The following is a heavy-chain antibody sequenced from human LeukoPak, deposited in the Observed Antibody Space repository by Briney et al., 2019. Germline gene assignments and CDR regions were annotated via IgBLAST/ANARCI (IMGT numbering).Heavy chain of an antibody. CDR3: ASHPRADFWSGYYFDY. CDR1: GGSISSGGYY. Sequence: SETLSLTCTVSGGSISSGGYYWSWIRQHPGKGLEWIGYIYYSGSTYYNPSLKSRVTISVDTSKNQFSLKLSSVTAADTAVYYCASHPRADFWSGYYFDYWGQGILVTVSS. CDR2: IYYSGST. J-gene: IGHJ4*02. D-gene: IGHD3-3*01. V-gene: IGHV4-31*03.